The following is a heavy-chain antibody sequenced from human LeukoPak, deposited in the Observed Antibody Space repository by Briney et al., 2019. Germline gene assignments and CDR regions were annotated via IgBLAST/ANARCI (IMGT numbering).Heavy chain of an antibody. CDR1: GFTFSSYW. CDR2: INSDGSST. V-gene: IGHV3-74*01. CDR3: AREDYGDYGGYDY. Sequence: GGSLRLSCAASGFTFSSYWMHWVRQAPGKGLVWVSRINSDGSSTSYADSVKGRFTISRDDAKNTPYLQMNSLRAEDTAVYYCAREDYGDYGGYDYWGQGTLVTVSS. J-gene: IGHJ4*02. D-gene: IGHD4-17*01.